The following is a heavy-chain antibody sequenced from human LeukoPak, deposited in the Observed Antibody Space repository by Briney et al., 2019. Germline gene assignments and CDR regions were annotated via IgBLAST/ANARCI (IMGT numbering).Heavy chain of an antibody. CDR1: EFTLSNYL. CDR2: IKNDGSQI. CDR3: ARCYTNSLYYFDY. Sequence: GGSLRLSCAASEFTLSNYLKSWVRQAPGRGLEGVANIKNDGSQIYYVDSVQGRITISRDNAKNSLYLQMSRLRADETAVYYCARCYTNSLYYFDYWGQGTLVTVSS. J-gene: IGHJ4*02. V-gene: IGHV3-7*03. D-gene: IGHD2-2*02.